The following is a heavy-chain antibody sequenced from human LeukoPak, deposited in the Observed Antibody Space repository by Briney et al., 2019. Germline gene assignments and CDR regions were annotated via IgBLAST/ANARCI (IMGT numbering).Heavy chain of an antibody. CDR3: ARVVRLVLANYYYYYYGMDV. V-gene: IGHV4-34*01. CDR1: GGSFSGYY. J-gene: IGHJ6*02. CDR2: INHSGST. Sequence: PSETLSLTCAVYGGSFSGYYWSWIRQPPGKGLEWIGEINHSGSTNYNPSLKSRVTISVDPSKSQFSLKLSSVTAADTAVYYCARVVRLVLANYYYYYYGMDVWGQGTTVTVSS. D-gene: IGHD3-16*01.